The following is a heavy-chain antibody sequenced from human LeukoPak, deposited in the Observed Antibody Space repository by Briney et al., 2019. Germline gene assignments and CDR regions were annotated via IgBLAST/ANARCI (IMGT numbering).Heavy chain of an antibody. V-gene: IGHV3-53*01. Sequence: PGGSLRLSCAASGFTVSSNYMSWVRQAPGKGLEWVSVIYSGGSTYYSDSVKGRFTVSRDNSQNTLFLHMSSLRAEDTAVYFCARRPRDTSGYYLGALHDWGQGTTVTASS. CDR1: GFTVSSNY. J-gene: IGHJ3*01. CDR3: ARRPRDTSGYYLGALHD. CDR2: IYSGGST. D-gene: IGHD3-22*01.